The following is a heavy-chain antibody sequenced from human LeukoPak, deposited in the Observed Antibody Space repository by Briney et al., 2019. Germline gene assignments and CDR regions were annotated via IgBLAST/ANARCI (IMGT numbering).Heavy chain of an antibody. CDR3: ARRGSLYSSSSGCDY. CDR2: ISAYNGNT. D-gene: IGHD6-6*01. CDR1: GYTFTSYG. J-gene: IGHJ4*02. V-gene: IGHV1-18*01. Sequence: GASVKVSRKASGYTFTSYGISWVRQAPGQGLAWMGWISAYNGNTHYAQKLQGRVTMTTDTSTSTAYMELRSLRSDDTAVYYCARRGSLYSSSSGCDYWGQGTLVTVSS.